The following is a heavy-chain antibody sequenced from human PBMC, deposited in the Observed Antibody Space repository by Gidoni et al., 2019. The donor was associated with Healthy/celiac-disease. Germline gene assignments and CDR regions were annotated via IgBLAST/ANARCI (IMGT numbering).Heavy chain of an antibody. J-gene: IGHJ4*02. D-gene: IGHD3-10*01. Sequence: QVQLQESGPGLVKPSETLSLTCTASGGSISSYYWSWIRQPPGKGLEWIGYIYYSGSTNYNPSLKSRVTISVDTSKNQFSLKLSSVTAADTAVYYCARAPMVRGVIAYDYWGQGTLVTVSS. CDR2: IYYSGST. CDR1: GGSISSYY. CDR3: ARAPMVRGVIAYDY. V-gene: IGHV4-59*01.